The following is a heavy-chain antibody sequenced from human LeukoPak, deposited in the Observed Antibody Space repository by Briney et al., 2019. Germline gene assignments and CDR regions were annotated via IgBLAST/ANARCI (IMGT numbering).Heavy chain of an antibody. CDR2: LSSSSSYI. D-gene: IGHD1-26*01. Sequence: GGSLRLSCAASGFTFSSYAMNWVRPAPGKGLEWVSSLSSSSSYIFYADSVRCRFTISRDNAKNSLYLQMNNLRAEDTAVYYCARGGAWEQKGKDAFDLWGQGTMVTVSS. V-gene: IGHV3-21*01. CDR1: GFTFSSYA. J-gene: IGHJ3*01. CDR3: ARGGAWEQKGKDAFDL.